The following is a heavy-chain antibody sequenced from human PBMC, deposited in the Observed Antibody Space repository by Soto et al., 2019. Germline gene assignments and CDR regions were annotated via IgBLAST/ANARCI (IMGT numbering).Heavy chain of an antibody. V-gene: IGHV5-10-1*01. CDR2: IDPSDSYT. D-gene: IGHD2-2*01. Sequence: GESLKISCKGSVYSFTSYWISWVRQMPGKGLEWMGRIDPSDSYTNYSPSFQGHVTISADKSISTAYLQWSSLKASDTAMYHCARDRPGYCSSTSCYSYGMDVWGQGTTVTVSS. CDR1: VYSFTSYW. J-gene: IGHJ6*02. CDR3: ARDRPGYCSSTSCYSYGMDV.